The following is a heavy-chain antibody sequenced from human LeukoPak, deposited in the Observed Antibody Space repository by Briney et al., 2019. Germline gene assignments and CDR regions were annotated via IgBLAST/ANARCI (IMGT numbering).Heavy chain of an antibody. Sequence: PGGSLRLSCAASGFTFSNYWMSWVRQAPGKGLEWVANIKQDRSEKYYVDSVKGRFTISGDNAKNTLYLQMNSLRAEDTAVYYCARSGRGGAFDIWGQGTMVTVSS. D-gene: IGHD1-26*01. CDR3: ARSGRGGAFDI. CDR1: GFTFSNYW. V-gene: IGHV3-7*01. CDR2: IKQDRSEK. J-gene: IGHJ3*02.